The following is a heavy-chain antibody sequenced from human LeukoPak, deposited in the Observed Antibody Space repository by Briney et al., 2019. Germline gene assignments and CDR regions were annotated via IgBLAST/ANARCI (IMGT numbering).Heavy chain of an antibody. V-gene: IGHV3-72*01. J-gene: IGHJ6*03. Sequence: GESLTLSCAASGFIFSDHYMDWVRQPPGKGLEWVGRAKNKVNSYTTIYAASVKGRFTISTDDSKNSLYLQMNSVNTEDTSVYYCVRLTLDTVCSNYYHLAVWGKGTTVTVS. CDR1: GFIFSDHY. CDR3: VRLTLDTVCSNYYHLAV. CDR2: AKNKVNSYTT. D-gene: IGHD3-16*01.